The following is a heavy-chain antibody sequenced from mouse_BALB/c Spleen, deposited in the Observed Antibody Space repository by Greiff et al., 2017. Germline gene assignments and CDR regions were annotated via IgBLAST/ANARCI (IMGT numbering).Heavy chain of an antibody. V-gene: IGHV5-17*02. J-gene: IGHJ3*01. D-gene: IGHD2-1*01. CDR3: AREGNYGFAY. Sequence: EVKVEESGGGLVQPGGSRKLSCAASGFTFSSFGMHWVRQAPEKGLEWVAYISSGSSTIYYADTVKGRFTISRDNPKNTLFLQMTSLRSEDTAMYYCAREGNYGFAYWGQGTLVTVSA. CDR1: GFTFSSFG. CDR2: ISSGSSTI.